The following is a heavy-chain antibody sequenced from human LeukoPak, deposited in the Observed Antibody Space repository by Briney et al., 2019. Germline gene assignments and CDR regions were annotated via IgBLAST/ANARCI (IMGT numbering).Heavy chain of an antibody. D-gene: IGHD3-22*01. V-gene: IGHV3-7*01. CDR2: IKQDGSEK. Sequence: GGSLRLSCAASGFTFSSYWMSWVRQAPGKGLEWVANIKQDGSEKYYVDSVKGRFTISRDNAENSLYLQMNSLRAEDTAVYYCARIARGRRYYYDSSGYFDYWGQGTLVTVSS. J-gene: IGHJ4*02. CDR3: ARIARGRRYYYDSSGYFDY. CDR1: GFTFSSYW.